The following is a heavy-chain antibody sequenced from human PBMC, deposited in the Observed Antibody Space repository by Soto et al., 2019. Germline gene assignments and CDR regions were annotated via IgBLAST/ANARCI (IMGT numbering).Heavy chain of an antibody. CDR1: GFTFSRHT. CDR2: ISDDGSNT. J-gene: IGHJ4*02. V-gene: IGHV3-30-3*01. Sequence: QVQLVESGGGVVQPGRSLRLSCAASGFTFSRHTMHWVRQAPGKGLEWVAAISDDGSNTYYADSVKGRFTISRDNSKNTLYLQMNSLSSEDTTVQHCAREVYYDFWSGFNPHPYYFDDWGQGTLVTVSS. CDR3: AREVYYDFWSGFNPHPYYFDD. D-gene: IGHD3-3*01.